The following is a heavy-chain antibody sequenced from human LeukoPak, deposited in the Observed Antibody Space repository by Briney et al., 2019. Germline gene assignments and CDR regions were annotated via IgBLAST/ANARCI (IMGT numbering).Heavy chain of an antibody. J-gene: IGHJ1*01. V-gene: IGHV3-7*01. D-gene: IGHD5-24*01. CDR1: RFTLSTYW. Sequence: GSLRLSCAASRFTLSTYWMSWVRQAPGKGLEWVAHIKQDGSQEYYVDSVKGRFTISRDNAKNSLYLQMNSLRAEDTAVFYCARGTEMATIPEYFQHWGQGTLVTVSS. CDR3: ARGTEMATIPEYFQH. CDR2: IKQDGSQE.